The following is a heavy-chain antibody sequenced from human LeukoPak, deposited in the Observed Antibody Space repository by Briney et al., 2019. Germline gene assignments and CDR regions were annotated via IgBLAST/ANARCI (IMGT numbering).Heavy chain of an antibody. V-gene: IGHV3-21*01. J-gene: IGHJ4*02. CDR1: GFTFSSYS. CDR3: ARANYARGTVNVKGQGIFDY. Sequence: GGSLRLSCAASGFTFSSYSMNWVRQAPGKGLEWVSSISSSSSYIYYADSVKGRFTISRDNAKNSLYLQMNSLRAEDTAVYYCARANYARGTVNVKGQGIFDYWGQGTLVTVSS. CDR2: ISSSSSYI. D-gene: IGHD1-7*01.